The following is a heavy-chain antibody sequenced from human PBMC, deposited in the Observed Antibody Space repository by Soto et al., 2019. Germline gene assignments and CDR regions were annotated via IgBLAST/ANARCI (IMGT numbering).Heavy chain of an antibody. CDR3: ARATYYYDSSGYSDRVLDY. Sequence: QVQLQESGPGLVKPSQTLSLTCTVSGGSISSGGYYWSWIRQHPGKGLEWIGYIYYSGNTYYNPPRKSRVTISEDTSKNQFSLKLSSVTAADTAVYYCARATYYYDSSGYSDRVLDYWGQGTLVTVSS. V-gene: IGHV4-31*03. CDR2: IYYSGNT. CDR1: GGSISSGGYY. J-gene: IGHJ4*02. D-gene: IGHD3-22*01.